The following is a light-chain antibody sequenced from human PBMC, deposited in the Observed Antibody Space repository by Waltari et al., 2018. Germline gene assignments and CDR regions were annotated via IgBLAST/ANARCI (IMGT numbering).Light chain of an antibody. CDR3: QQRSKWPWA. CDR2: DAS. CDR1: QSVSSS. J-gene: IGKJ1*01. Sequence: EIVLTQSPATLSLSPGERATLSCRASQSVSSSLAWYQHKPVQAPRLLIYDASISVTGIPARFSGSGSGTDFTLTISSLEPEDFAVYYCQQRSKWPWAFGQGTKVEIK. V-gene: IGKV3-11*01.